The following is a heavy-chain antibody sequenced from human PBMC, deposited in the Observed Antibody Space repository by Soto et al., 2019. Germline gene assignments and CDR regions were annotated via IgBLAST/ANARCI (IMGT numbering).Heavy chain of an antibody. J-gene: IGHJ6*02. CDR1: GFTFSSYA. CDR3: ARESCSGGSCTYYYYYYGMDV. D-gene: IGHD2-15*01. Sequence: QVQLVESGGGVVQPGRSLRLSCAASGFTFSSYAMHWVRQAPGKGLEWVAVISYDGSNKYYAESVKGRFTISRDNSKNTLYLQMNSLRAEDTAVYYCARESCSGGSCTYYYYYYGMDVWGQGTTVTVSS. V-gene: IGHV3-30-3*01. CDR2: ISYDGSNK.